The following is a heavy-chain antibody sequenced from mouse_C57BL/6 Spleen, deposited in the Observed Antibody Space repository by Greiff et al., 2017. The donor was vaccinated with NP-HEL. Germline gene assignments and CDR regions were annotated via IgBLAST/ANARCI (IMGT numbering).Heavy chain of an antibody. V-gene: IGHV1-82*01. Sequence: QVQLKESGPELVKPGASVKISCKASGYAFSSSWMNWVKQRPGKGLEWIGRIYPGDGDTNYNGKFKGKATLTADKSSSTAYMQLSSLTSEDSAVYFCARDSSGYVDYWGQGTTLTVSS. CDR2: IYPGDGDT. D-gene: IGHD3-2*02. CDR3: ARDSSGYVDY. J-gene: IGHJ2*01. CDR1: GYAFSSSW.